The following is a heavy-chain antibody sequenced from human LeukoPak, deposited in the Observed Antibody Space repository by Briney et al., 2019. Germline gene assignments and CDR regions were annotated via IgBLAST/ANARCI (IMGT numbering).Heavy chain of an antibody. V-gene: IGHV3-7*01. D-gene: IGHD3-22*01. CDR3: AREGEYYYDSSGYYYVY. CDR2: IKQDGSEK. CDR1: GFTFSSYW. J-gene: IGHJ4*02. Sequence: PGGSLRLSCAASGFTFSSYWMSWVRQAPGKGLEWVANIKQDGSEKYYVDSVKGRFTISRDNAKNSLYLQMNSLRAEDTAVYYCAREGEYYYDSSGYYYVYWGQGTLVTVSS.